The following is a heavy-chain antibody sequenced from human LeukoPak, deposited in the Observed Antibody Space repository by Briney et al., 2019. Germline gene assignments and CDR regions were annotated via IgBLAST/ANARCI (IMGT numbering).Heavy chain of an antibody. CDR3: ARHDFDLPMIYSFFVH. Sequence: ASVTVSFKPSGYTFTKYYVNWVRQAPGQGLEWMGIMHPTGDSTNYAQKFQGRVTLTRDTSTGTFYMELSSLTSEDTAVYYCARHDFDLPMIYSFFVHWGQGTLVTVSS. D-gene: IGHD3-3*01. J-gene: IGHJ5*02. CDR2: MHPTGDST. V-gene: IGHV1-46*01. CDR1: GYTFTKYY.